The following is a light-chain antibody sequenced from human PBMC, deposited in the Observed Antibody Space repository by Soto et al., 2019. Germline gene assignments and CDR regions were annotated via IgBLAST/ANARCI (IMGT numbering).Light chain of an antibody. CDR3: CSSAGSSTCV. V-gene: IGLV2-23*01. CDR2: EGS. J-gene: IGLJ2*01. Sequence: QSVLTQPASVSGSPGQSITISCTGTSSDVGSYNLVSWYQQHPGKAPKLMIYEGSKRPSGVSNRFSGSKSGNTASLTISGLQAEDEADYYCCSSAGSSTCVFGGGTQLTVL. CDR1: SSDVGSYNL.